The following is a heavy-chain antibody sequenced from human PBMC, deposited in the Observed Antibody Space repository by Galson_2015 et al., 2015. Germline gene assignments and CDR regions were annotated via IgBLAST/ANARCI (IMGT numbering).Heavy chain of an antibody. J-gene: IGHJ4*02. CDR1: GYVFTNFF. CDR2: INPGGGP. D-gene: IGHD6-6*01. V-gene: IGHV1-46*01. Sequence: SVKVSCKASGYVFTNFFVHWVRQAPGQGLEWIGLINPGGGPKYAQKFRGRITMTRDTSTTTAYMELSSLTSEDTAVYYCARDLSGLRTSSDMGYWGQGTLVTVSS. CDR3: ARDLSGLRTSSDMGY.